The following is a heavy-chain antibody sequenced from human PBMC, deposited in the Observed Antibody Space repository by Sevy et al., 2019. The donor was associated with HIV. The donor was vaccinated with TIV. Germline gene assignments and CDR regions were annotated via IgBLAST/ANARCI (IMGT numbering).Heavy chain of an antibody. V-gene: IGHV3-11*01. CDR2: VSSGGSSI. CDR3: ASWTLGWYFDL. J-gene: IGHJ2*01. CDR1: GFTFSDYY. D-gene: IGHD3-3*01. Sequence: GGSLRLSCAASGFTFSDYYMSWIRQAPGKGLEWVSYVSSGGSSIYYGDSVKGRFTISRDNAKNSLYLQMNSLRAEDTAVYYCASWTLGWYFDLWGRGTLVTVSS.